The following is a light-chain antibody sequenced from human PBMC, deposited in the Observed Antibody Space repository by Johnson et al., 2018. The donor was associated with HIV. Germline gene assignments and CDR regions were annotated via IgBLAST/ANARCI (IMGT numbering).Light chain of an antibody. Sequence: QSILTQPPSMSAAPGQRVTISCSGSSSNIGNNYVSWYQQVPGAAPKLLIYDNNRRPSGIPDRFTGSKSGTSATLGITGLQTGDEADYYCGTWDSSLSAGGVFGTGNKVTVL. CDR3: GTWDSSLSAGGV. CDR2: DNN. V-gene: IGLV1-51*01. J-gene: IGLJ1*01. CDR1: SSNIGNNY.